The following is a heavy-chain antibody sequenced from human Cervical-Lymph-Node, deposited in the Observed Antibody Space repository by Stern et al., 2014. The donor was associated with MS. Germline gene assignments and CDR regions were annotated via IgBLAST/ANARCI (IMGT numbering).Heavy chain of an antibody. D-gene: IGHD6-19*01. CDR2: IGDDGSKK. V-gene: IGHV3-33*06. CDR1: GFTFSHYG. J-gene: IGHJ4*02. Sequence: VQLVQSGGGLVQPGRSLRLSCAASGFTFSHYGMHWVRQAPGKGLEWVAVIGDDGSKKFYADSVKGRFTISRNNSKNTLYLQMDSLKAEDTAMYYCAKEGPYSGWFYFDYWGQGTLVTVSS. CDR3: AKEGPYSGWFYFDY.